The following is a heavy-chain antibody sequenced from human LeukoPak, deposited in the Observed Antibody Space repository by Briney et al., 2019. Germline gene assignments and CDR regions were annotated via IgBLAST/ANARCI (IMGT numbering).Heavy chain of an antibody. J-gene: IGHJ5*02. Sequence: GAPLQISCEGSGSIFTSYWIGWVRPLPGKGLEWMGIIYPGDSDTRYSPSFQGQVTISADKSISTAYLQWSSPKASDTAMYYCARSFKPINNWFDPWGQGTLVTVSS. CDR1: GSIFTSYW. CDR2: IYPGDSDT. V-gene: IGHV5-51*01. D-gene: IGHD5-24*01. CDR3: ARSFKPINNWFDP.